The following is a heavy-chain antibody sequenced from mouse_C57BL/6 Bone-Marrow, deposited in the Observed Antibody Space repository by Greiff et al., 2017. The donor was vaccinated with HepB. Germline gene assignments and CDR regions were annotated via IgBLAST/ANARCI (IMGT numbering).Heavy chain of an antibody. D-gene: IGHD4-1*01. Sequence: VQLQQSGAELARPGASVKMSCKASGYTFTSYTMHWVKQRPGQGLEWIGYINPSSGYTKYNQKFKDKATLTADKSSSTAYMQLSSRTSEDSAVYYCARSANWSGFAYWGQGTLVTVSA. J-gene: IGHJ3*01. CDR3: ARSANWSGFAY. CDR1: GYTFTSYT. CDR2: INPSSGYT. V-gene: IGHV1-4*01.